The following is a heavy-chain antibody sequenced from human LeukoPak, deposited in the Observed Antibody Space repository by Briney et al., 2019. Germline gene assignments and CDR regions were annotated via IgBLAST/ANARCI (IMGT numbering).Heavy chain of an antibody. J-gene: IGHJ5*02. CDR3: ASHPLGYCSSTSCLVRVNWFDP. V-gene: IGHV1-18*01. CDR1: GYTFTSYG. D-gene: IGHD2-2*01. Sequence: ASVKVSCKASGYTFTSYGISWVRQAPGQGLEWMGWISAYNGNTNYAQKLQGRVTMTTDTSTSTGYMELRSLRSDDTAVYYCASHPLGYCSSTSCLVRVNWFDPWGQGTLVTVSS. CDR2: ISAYNGNT.